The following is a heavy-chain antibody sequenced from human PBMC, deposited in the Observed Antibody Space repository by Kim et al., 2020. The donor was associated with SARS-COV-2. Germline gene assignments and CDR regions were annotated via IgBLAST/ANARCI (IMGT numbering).Heavy chain of an antibody. J-gene: IGHJ4*02. D-gene: IGHD2-15*01. CDR3: ARALGYCSGGSCYSGGDY. Sequence: KGRFTISRDNAKNSLYLQMNSLRAEDTAVYYCARALGYCSGGSCYSGGDYWGQGTLVTVSS. V-gene: IGHV3-48*03.